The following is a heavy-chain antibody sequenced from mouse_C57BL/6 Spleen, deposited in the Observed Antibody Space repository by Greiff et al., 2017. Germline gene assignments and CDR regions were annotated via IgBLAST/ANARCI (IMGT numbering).Heavy chain of an antibody. J-gene: IGHJ3*01. CDR3: VSYYGYAWFAY. Sequence: EVQVVESGPGLVKPSQSLSLTCSVTGYSITSGYYWNWIRQLPGNNLECMGYISYDGSNKYNPSLKNRISITLDPSKDHFLLMLNSVTDEYTAKYYCVSYYGYAWFAYWGQGTLVTVSA. D-gene: IGHD2-2*01. V-gene: IGHV3-6*01. CDR2: ISYDGSN. CDR1: GYSITSGYY.